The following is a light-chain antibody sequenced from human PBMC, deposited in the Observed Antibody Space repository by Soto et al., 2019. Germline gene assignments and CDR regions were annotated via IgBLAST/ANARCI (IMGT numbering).Light chain of an antibody. CDR2: KAS. Sequence: DIQMTQSPSTLSASVGDRVIIICRASQSISSWLAWYQQKPGKAPKLLIYKASTLKSGVPSRFSGSGSGTEFTLTISRLEPEDFAVYYCQQYGNSPQTFGQGTKVDIK. J-gene: IGKJ1*01. V-gene: IGKV1-5*03. CDR3: QQYGNSPQT. CDR1: QSISSW.